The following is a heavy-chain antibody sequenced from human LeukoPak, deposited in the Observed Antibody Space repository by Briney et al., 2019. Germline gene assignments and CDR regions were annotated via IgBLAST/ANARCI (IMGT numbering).Heavy chain of an antibody. J-gene: IGHJ4*02. Sequence: PGGSLRLSCAASGFTFSDYYMSWIRQAPGKGLEWVSYVSSSGSTIYYADSVKGRFTISRDNAKNSLYLQMNSLRAEDTALYYCARVGPDSGSYHRRGYFDYWGQGTLVTVSS. V-gene: IGHV3-11*01. D-gene: IGHD1-26*01. CDR1: GFTFSDYY. CDR3: ARVGPDSGSYHRRGYFDY. CDR2: VSSSGSTI.